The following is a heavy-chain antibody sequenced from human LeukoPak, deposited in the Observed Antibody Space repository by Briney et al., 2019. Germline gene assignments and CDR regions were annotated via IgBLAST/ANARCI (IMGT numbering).Heavy chain of an antibody. CDR2: INAGNGNT. V-gene: IGHV1-3*01. D-gene: IGHD3-3*01. Sequence: APVKVSCKASGYTFTSYAMHWVRQAPGQRLEWMGWINAGNGNTKYSQKSQGRVTITRDTSASTAYMELSSLRSEDTAVYYCARGEYDFWSGYCFDPWGQGTLVTVSS. CDR1: GYTFTSYA. J-gene: IGHJ5*02. CDR3: ARGEYDFWSGYCFDP.